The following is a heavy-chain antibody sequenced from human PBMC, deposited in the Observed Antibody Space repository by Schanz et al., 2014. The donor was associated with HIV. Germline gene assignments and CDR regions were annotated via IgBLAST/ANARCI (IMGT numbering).Heavy chain of an antibody. D-gene: IGHD3-9*01. CDR2: ISFDGNII. CDR1: GFNFSRYN. Sequence: DVQLVESGKYLVEPGESLRLSCVASGFNFSRYNMNWVRQTPGKGLEWISHISFDGNIIYYADSVQGRFTISRDNANNSLYLQMNSLRAEDTAVYYCARDAARYFDWSYYFDFWGQGTLVTVSS. V-gene: IGHV3-48*04. CDR3: ARDAARYFDWSYYFDF. J-gene: IGHJ4*02.